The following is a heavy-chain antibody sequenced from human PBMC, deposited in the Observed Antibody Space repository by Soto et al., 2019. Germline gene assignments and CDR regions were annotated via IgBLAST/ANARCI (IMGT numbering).Heavy chain of an antibody. D-gene: IGHD2-2*01. Sequence: SETLSLTCTVSGGSISSYYWSWIRQPPGKGLEWIGYIYYSGSTNYNPSLKSRVTISVDTSKNQFSLKLSSVTAADPAVYYCARQKGGYCSSTNCYASHYYYMDVWGKGTTVTVSS. V-gene: IGHV4-59*08. J-gene: IGHJ6*03. CDR1: GGSISSYY. CDR2: IYYSGST. CDR3: ARQKGGYCSSTNCYASHYYYMDV.